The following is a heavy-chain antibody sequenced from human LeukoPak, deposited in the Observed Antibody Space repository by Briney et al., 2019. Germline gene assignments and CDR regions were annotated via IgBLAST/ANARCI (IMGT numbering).Heavy chain of an antibody. CDR3: ARAHIAAAGTPLVN. Sequence: ASVKVSCKASGYTFTAYYMHWVRQAPGQGLEWMACINPNSGVTNYAQKFQGRVTMTTDTSTSTAYMELRSLRSDDTAVYYCARAHIAAAGTPLVNWGQGTLVTVSS. CDR2: INPNSGVT. V-gene: IGHV1-2*02. J-gene: IGHJ4*02. D-gene: IGHD6-13*01. CDR1: GYTFTAYY.